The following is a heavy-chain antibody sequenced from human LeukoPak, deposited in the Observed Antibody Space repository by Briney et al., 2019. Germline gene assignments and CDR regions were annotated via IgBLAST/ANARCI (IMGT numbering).Heavy chain of an antibody. D-gene: IGHD6-19*01. Sequence: GGSLGLSCAASGFTFNTYAIYWARQAPGKGLEWVAGICGSGGCTYYADSVKGRFTISRDNSKNTVYLQMNSLTVDDTAVYYCAKTTVGYSSGRFPGWPADCWGQGTLVTVSS. CDR3: AKTTVGYSSGRFPGWPADC. V-gene: IGHV3-23*01. CDR2: ICGSGGCT. J-gene: IGHJ4*02. CDR1: GFTFNTYA.